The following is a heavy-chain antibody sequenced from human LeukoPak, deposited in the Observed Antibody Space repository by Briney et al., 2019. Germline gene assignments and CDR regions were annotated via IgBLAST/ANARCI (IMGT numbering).Heavy chain of an antibody. CDR1: GGSIRSSYYY. J-gene: IGHJ3*02. V-gene: IGHV4-39*01. D-gene: IGHD3-10*01. Sequence: PSETLSLTCTVSGGSIRSSYYYWGWIRQPPGKGLEWIGSIYDSGSTYYNPSLKSRVTISVDTSKNQFSLKLSSVTAADTAVYYCARHEGYYGSGSYFAHDAFDIWGQGTMVTVSS. CDR2: IYDSGST. CDR3: ARHEGYYGSGSYFAHDAFDI.